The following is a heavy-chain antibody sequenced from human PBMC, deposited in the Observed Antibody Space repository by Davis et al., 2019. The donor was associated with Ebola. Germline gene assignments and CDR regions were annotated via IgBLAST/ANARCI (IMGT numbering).Heavy chain of an antibody. Sequence: PGGSLRLSCAASGFTFSSYAMHWVRQAPGKGLEWVAVISYDGSNKYYADSVKGRFTISRDNSKNTLYLQMNSLRAEDTAVYYCARPLGYCSGGSCYHYGMDVWGQGTTVTVSS. CDR1: GFTFSSYA. CDR3: ARPLGYCSGGSCYHYGMDV. V-gene: IGHV3-30-3*01. CDR2: ISYDGSNK. J-gene: IGHJ6*02. D-gene: IGHD2-15*01.